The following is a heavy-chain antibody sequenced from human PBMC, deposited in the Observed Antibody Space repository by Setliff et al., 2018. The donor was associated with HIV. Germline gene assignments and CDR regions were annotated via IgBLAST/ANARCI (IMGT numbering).Heavy chain of an antibody. V-gene: IGHV3-48*04. J-gene: IGHJ6*03. CDR1: GFTFSSYS. CDR3: ARVRETSGGYWGNFYYYMDV. Sequence: GGSLRLSCAASGFTFSSYSMNWVRQSPGKGLEWVSYIRSGSGTVYYADSVRGRFTMSRDNAKNSLYLQMSSLRADDTAVYFCARVRETSGGYWGNFYYYMDVWGKGTTVTVSS. CDR2: IRSGSGTV. D-gene: IGHD2-21*02.